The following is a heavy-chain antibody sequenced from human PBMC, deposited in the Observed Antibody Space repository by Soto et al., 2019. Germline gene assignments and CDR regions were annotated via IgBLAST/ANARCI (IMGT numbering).Heavy chain of an antibody. J-gene: IGHJ4*02. Sequence: VQLVESGGDLVQPGGSLRLSRAASGFTFSSYEMNWVRQAPGKGLEWVSYISSTGTSMDYADSVKGRFTISRDNAKNSLFLQLNSLRDEDTAVYYCARETHFIDYWGQGTLVSVSA. CDR1: GFTFSSYE. CDR3: ARETHFIDY. V-gene: IGHV3-48*03. CDR2: ISSTGTSM.